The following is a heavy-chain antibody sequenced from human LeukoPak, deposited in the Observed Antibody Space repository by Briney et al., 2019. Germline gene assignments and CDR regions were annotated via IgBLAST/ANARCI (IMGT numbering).Heavy chain of an antibody. J-gene: IGHJ6*02. Sequence: GGSLRLSCAASGFTFSSYSMNWVRQAPGKGLEWVSSISSSSSYIYYADSVKGRFTISRDNAKNSLYLQMNSLRAEDTAVYYCARDYYDSSGYSNYYGMDVWGQGTTVTVSS. CDR2: ISSSSSYI. D-gene: IGHD3-22*01. CDR3: ARDYYDSSGYSNYYGMDV. CDR1: GFTFSSYS. V-gene: IGHV3-21*04.